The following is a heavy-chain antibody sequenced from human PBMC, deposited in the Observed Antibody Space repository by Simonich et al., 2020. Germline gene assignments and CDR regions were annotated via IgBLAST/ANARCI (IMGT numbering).Heavy chain of an antibody. J-gene: IGHJ4*02. V-gene: IGHV4-39*01. CDR1: GGSISSSSYY. Sequence: QLQLQESGPGLVKPSETLSLTCTVSGGSISSSSYYWGWIRQPPGKGLEWIGSIYYSWSTYHNPSLKSRVTISVATSKNQFSLKLSSVTAADTAVYYCARQRVLMVYAIDYWGQGTLVTVSS. D-gene: IGHD2-8*01. CDR2: IYYSWST. CDR3: ARQRVLMVYAIDY.